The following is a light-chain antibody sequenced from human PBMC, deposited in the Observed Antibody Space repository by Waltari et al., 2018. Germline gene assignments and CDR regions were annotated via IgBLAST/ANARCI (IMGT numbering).Light chain of an antibody. J-gene: IGLJ3*02. Sequence: SSELTQGPDVSVALGQTVKITCQGDSLRTSYASWYQVKPGQAPLLVLFGKEKRPSGIPDRISGYSSGTTSSLTITGAQAEDVADYYCHSRKGRDNQVVFGGGTKLTVL. CDR3: HSRKGRDNQVV. CDR1: SLRTSY. CDR2: GKE. V-gene: IGLV3-19*01.